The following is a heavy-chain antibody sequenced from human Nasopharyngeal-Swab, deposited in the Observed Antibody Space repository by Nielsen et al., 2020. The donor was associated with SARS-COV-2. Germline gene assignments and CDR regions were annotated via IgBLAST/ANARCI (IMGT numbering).Heavy chain of an antibody. CDR1: GFTFDDYG. D-gene: IGHD6-13*01. CDR2: IKQDGSDQ. J-gene: IGHJ6*02. V-gene: IGHV3-7*01. Sequence: GESLKISCAASGFTFDDYGMSWVRQAPGKGLEWVANIKQDGSDQYYVDSVKGRFTISRDNAKNSLDLQMNSLRAEETAVYYCARGTWYCRSGASYYYNYGMDVWGQGTTVTVSS. CDR3: ARGTWYCRSGASYYYNYGMDV.